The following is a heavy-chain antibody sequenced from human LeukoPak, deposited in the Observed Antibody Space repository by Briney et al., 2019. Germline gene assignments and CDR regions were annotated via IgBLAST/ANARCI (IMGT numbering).Heavy chain of an antibody. CDR2: IRYDASNE. CDR3: AKDQYCSGGSCYSDY. D-gene: IGHD2-15*01. Sequence: GGSLRLSCAASGFTFFNHGMHWARQAPGKGLEWVACIRYDASNEYYADSVKGRFTVSRDNSKNTLYLQMNSLRTEDTAVYYCAKDQYCSGGSCYSDYWGQGTLVTVSS. CDR1: GFTFFNHG. V-gene: IGHV3-30*02. J-gene: IGHJ4*02.